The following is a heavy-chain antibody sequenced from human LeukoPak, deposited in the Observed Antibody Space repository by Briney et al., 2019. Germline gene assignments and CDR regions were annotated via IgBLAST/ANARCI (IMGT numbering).Heavy chain of an antibody. V-gene: IGHV3-23*01. D-gene: IGHD1-14*01. J-gene: IGHJ6*02. CDR1: GFTFSSYA. Sequence: EGSLRLSCAASGFTFSSYAMSWVRQAPGKGLEWVSAISGSGGSTYYADSVKGRFTISRDNSKNTLYLQMNSLRAEDTAVYYCAKDRPDHYYYYYGMDVWGQGTTVTVSS. CDR3: AKDRPDHYYYYYGMDV. CDR2: ISGSGGST.